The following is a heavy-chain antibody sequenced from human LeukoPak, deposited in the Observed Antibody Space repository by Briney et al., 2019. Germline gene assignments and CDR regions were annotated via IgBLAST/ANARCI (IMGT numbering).Heavy chain of an antibody. CDR1: GFTFSSYA. V-gene: IGHV3-48*01. CDR3: ARENDGSGRYVVTATCDY. J-gene: IGHJ4*02. CDR2: IGPSGTSI. Sequence: GSLRLSCAASGFTFSSYAMNWVRQAPGRGLEWVAYIGPSGTSIYYADSVKGRFTISRDNAGNSVYLQMNSLRAEDTAVYYCARENDGSGRYVVTATCDYWGQGTLVTVSS. D-gene: IGHD2-21*02.